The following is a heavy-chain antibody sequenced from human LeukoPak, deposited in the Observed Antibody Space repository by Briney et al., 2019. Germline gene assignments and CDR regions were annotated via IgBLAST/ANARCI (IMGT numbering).Heavy chain of an antibody. CDR3: ARGRHARDI. V-gene: IGHV2-70*11. J-gene: IGHJ3*02. CDR1: GFSLSASGMC. CDR2: IDWDDDK. Sequence: SGPTLVNPTQTLTLTCTFSGFSLSASGMCVSWIRQPPGKALEWLACIDWDDDKYYTTSLKTRLTISMDTSKNQVVLTMTNMDPVDTATYYCARGRHARDIWGQGTMVTVSS.